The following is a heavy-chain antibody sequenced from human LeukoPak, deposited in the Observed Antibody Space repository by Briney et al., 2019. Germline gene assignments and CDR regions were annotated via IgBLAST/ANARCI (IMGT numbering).Heavy chain of an antibody. Sequence: GGSLRLSCAASGFTFSSYWMHWVRQAPGKGLVWVSRINSDGSSTSYADSVKGRFTISRDNAKNTLYLQMNSLRAEDTAVYYCARDGRYYDSSGYYYHFDNWGQGTLVTVSS. CDR3: ARDGRYYDSSGYYYHFDN. D-gene: IGHD3-22*01. J-gene: IGHJ4*02. CDR1: GFTFSSYW. V-gene: IGHV3-74*01. CDR2: INSDGSST.